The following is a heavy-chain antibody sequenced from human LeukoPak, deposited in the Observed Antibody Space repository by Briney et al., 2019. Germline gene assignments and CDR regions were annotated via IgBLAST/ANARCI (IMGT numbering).Heavy chain of an antibody. D-gene: IGHD3-22*01. Sequence: KPSETLSLTCTVSGGSISSYYWSWIRQPPGKGLEWIGYIYYSGSTNYNLSLKSRVTISVETSKNQFSLKLSSVTAADTAVYYCARVTGYMIEDYFDYWGQGTLVTVSS. CDR2: IYYSGST. CDR3: ARVTGYMIEDYFDY. V-gene: IGHV4-59*01. J-gene: IGHJ4*02. CDR1: GGSISSYY.